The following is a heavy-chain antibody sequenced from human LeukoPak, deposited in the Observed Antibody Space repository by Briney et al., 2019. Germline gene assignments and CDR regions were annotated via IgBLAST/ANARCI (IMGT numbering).Heavy chain of an antibody. D-gene: IGHD6-6*01. Sequence: GRSLRLSCAASGFSFSSYGMHWVRQAPGKELEWVAVIWYDGSNKYYADSVKGRFTISRDNSKNTLNLQMNSLRAEDTAVYYCAKETLEYSSSSFDYWGQGTLVTVSS. CDR1: GFSFSSYG. J-gene: IGHJ4*02. V-gene: IGHV3-33*06. CDR3: AKETLEYSSSSFDY. CDR2: IWYDGSNK.